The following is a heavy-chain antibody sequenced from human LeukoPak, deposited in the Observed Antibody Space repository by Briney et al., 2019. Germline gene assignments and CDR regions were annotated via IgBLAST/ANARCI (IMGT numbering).Heavy chain of an antibody. CDR3: ARGDGYSKFDY. CDR1: GGSISSGGYY. D-gene: IGHD5-24*01. Sequence: SETLSLTCTVSGGSISSGGYYWSWIRQLPGEGLEWIGYIYSSGSTYYNPSLKSRVAISVDTSKSQFSLRLSSVTAADTAVYYCARGDGYSKFDYWGRGTLVTVSS. CDR2: IYSSGST. J-gene: IGHJ4*02. V-gene: IGHV4-31*03.